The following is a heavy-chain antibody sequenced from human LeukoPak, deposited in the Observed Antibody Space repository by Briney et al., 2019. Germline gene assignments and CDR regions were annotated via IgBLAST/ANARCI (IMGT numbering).Heavy chain of an antibody. CDR3: ARGVPRYCRSPGRATTDICGVY. CDR1: GYTFTSFD. J-gene: IGHJ4*02. Sequence: ESAVQVSCKASGYTFTSFDINWVRQATAQGLEGMGWMNPNSGDTGYAQKFQGRVTMTRNTSISTAYMELSSLRSGDTAVFYCARGVPRYCRSPGRATTDICGVYWGQGTLVTVSS. V-gene: IGHV1-8*01. CDR2: MNPNSGDT. D-gene: IGHD2-2*01.